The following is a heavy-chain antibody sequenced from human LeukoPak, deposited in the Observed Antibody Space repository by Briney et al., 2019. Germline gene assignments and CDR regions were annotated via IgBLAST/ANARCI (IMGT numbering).Heavy chain of an antibody. V-gene: IGHV3-30*04. CDR2: ISYDGSNK. CDR3: TTVRGQLERRYYYYGMDV. Sequence: AGSLTLSCAASGCTFSSYAMHWVRQAPGKGLEGVAVISYDGSNKYYADSVKGRFTISRDNSKNTLYLQMNSLGAEDTAVYYCTTVRGQLERRYYYYGMDVWGKGTTVTVSS. J-gene: IGHJ6*04. CDR1: GCTFSSYA. D-gene: IGHD1-1*01.